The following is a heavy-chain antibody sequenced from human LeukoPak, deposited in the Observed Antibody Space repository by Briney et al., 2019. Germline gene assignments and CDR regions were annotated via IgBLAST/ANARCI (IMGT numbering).Heavy chain of an antibody. Sequence: GGSLRLSCAASGFTFSNYAMSWVRQAPGKGLEWVSAISYSGDSTYYADSVKGRFTISRDNSKNTLYLQMNSLRAEDTAVYYCAKDSWVITFGGVIVNYFDHWGQGTLVTVSS. J-gene: IGHJ4*02. CDR1: GFTFSNYA. CDR2: ISYSGDST. D-gene: IGHD3-16*02. CDR3: AKDSWVITFGGVIVNYFDH. V-gene: IGHV3-23*01.